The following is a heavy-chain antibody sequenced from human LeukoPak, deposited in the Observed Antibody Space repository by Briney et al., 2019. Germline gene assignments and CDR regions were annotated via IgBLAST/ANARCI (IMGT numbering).Heavy chain of an antibody. CDR1: GFTFGDYG. CDR3: AELGITMIGGV. CDR2: ISSSGSTI. J-gene: IGHJ6*04. Sequence: GGSLRLSCTTSGFTFGDYGMSWVRQAPGKGLEWVSYISSSGSTIYYADSVKGRFTISRDNAKNSLYLQMNSLRAEDTAVYYCAELGITMIGGVWGKGTTVTISS. D-gene: IGHD3-10*02. V-gene: IGHV3-48*03.